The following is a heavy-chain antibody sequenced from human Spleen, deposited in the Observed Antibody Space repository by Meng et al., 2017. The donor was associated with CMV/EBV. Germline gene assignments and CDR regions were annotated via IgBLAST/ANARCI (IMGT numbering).Heavy chain of an antibody. D-gene: IGHD1-26*01. CDR1: GDSVSSNSAA. V-gene: IGHV6-1*01. CDR2: TYYRSKWYN. CDR3: ALASGGSYYYFDY. Sequence: SETLSLTCAISGDSVSSNSAAWNWIRQSPSRGLEWLGRTYYRSKWYNDYAVSVKSRITINPDTSKNNFSLQLNSVTPEYTAVYYCALASGGSYYYFDYWGQGTLVTVSS. J-gene: IGHJ4*02.